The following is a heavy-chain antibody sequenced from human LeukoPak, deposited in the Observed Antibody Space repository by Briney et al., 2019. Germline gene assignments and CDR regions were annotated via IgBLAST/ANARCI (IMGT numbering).Heavy chain of an antibody. V-gene: IGHV1-69*06. CDR1: GGTFSSYA. J-gene: IGHJ4*02. CDR3: ARAHDGIYDSSGYYYSVFY. Sequence: GASVKVSCKASGGTFSSYAISWVRQAPGQGLEWMGGIIPIFGTANYAQKFQGRVTITADKSTSTAYMELSSLRSEDTAVYYCARAHDGIYDSSGYYYSVFYWGQGTLVTVSS. CDR2: IIPIFGTA. D-gene: IGHD3-22*01.